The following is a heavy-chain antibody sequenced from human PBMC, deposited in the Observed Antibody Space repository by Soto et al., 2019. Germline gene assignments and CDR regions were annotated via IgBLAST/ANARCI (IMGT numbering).Heavy chain of an antibody. J-gene: IGHJ6*02. V-gene: IGHV1-2*04. D-gene: IGHD2-8*01. CDR2: INPKSGGT. CDR3: ARGDSTDCSNGVCSFFYNHDMDV. CDR1: GSSFTDYD. Sequence: ASVKVSCKASGSSFTDYDIHWVRQAPGQGLEWLGRINPKSGGTSTAQKLQGWVTMTTDTSISTASMELTRLTSDETAIYYCARGDSTDCSNGVCSFFYNHDMDVWGQGTTVTVSS.